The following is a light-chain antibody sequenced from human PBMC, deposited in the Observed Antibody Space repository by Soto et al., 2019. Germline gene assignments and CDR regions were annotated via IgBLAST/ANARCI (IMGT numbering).Light chain of an antibody. CDR1: QSISSSY. CDR2: GAS. V-gene: IGKV3-20*01. J-gene: IGKJ4*01. Sequence: EIVLTQSPGTLCLSPGERATLSCRASQSISSSYLAWYQQKPGQAPRLLIYGASSRATGIPDRFSGSGSGIDFTLTISRLEPEDFAVYHCQHYGSSIFTFGVGTKVEIK. CDR3: QHYGSSIFT.